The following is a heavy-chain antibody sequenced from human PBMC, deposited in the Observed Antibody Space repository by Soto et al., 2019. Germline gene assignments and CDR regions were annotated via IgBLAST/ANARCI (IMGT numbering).Heavy chain of an antibody. CDR1: GLTFSRYI. J-gene: IGHJ4*02. D-gene: IGHD2-2*01. CDR2: INGNGEST. V-gene: IGHV3-23*01. Sequence: PGGSLRLSCEVSGLTFSRYIMSWVRQAPGKGLEWVSTINGNGESTYYADSVKGRFTVSRDNSKNSLYLQMNSLRAEDTAVYYCARVPDLNYCTKTSCLYYFDYWGQGSLVTVSS. CDR3: ARVPDLNYCTKTSCLYYFDY.